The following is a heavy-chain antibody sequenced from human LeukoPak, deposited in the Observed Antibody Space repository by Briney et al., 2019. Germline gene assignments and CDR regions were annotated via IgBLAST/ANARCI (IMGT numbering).Heavy chain of an antibody. CDR3: AGYNWNGRWYYFDY. Sequence: SETLSLTCTVSGGSISSYYWSWIRQPAGKGLEWIGRIYTSGSTNYNPSLKSRVTMSVDTSKNQFSLKLNSVTAADTAVYYCAGYNWNGRWYYFDYWGQGTLVTVSS. J-gene: IGHJ4*02. CDR2: IYTSGST. D-gene: IGHD1-1*01. CDR1: GGSISSYY. V-gene: IGHV4-4*07.